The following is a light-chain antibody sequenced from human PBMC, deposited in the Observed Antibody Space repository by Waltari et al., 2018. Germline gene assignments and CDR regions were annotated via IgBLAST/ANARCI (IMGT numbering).Light chain of an antibody. CDR1: QSVSHY. J-gene: IGKJ5*01. CDR3: QQRSSWPLT. Sequence: EIVLTQSPATLSLSPGESATLSCRASQSVSHYLAWYQQKPGRAPRRLISGAFNRATGVPARCSGSGSGTDFTLIISSLEPEDFAVYYCQQRSSWPLTFGQGTRLDIK. V-gene: IGKV3-11*01. CDR2: GAF.